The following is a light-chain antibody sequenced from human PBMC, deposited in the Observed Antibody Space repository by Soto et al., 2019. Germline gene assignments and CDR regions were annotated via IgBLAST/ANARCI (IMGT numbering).Light chain of an antibody. V-gene: IGKV3-15*01. Sequence: EIVMTQSPATLSVSPGERASLSCRASQSVSSNLAWYQQKPGQAPRLLLYGASTRATGIPARFSGNGSGTEFTLTISSLQSEDFAVYYCQQYNNWPPWTFGQGTKVDIK. J-gene: IGKJ1*01. CDR3: QQYNNWPPWT. CDR2: GAS. CDR1: QSVSSN.